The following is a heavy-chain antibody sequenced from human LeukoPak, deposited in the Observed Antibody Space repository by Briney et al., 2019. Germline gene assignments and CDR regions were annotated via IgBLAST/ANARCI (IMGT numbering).Heavy chain of an antibody. CDR2: ISWNSGSI. CDR3: AKDMGDYGDYGVDY. V-gene: IGHV3-9*01. CDR1: GFTFSSYA. J-gene: IGHJ4*02. Sequence: GGSLRLSCAASGFTFSSYAMSWVRQAPGKGLEWVSGISWNSGSIGYADSVKGRFTISRDNAKNSLYLQMNSLRAEDTALYYCAKDMGDYGDYGVDYWGQGTLVTVSS. D-gene: IGHD4-17*01.